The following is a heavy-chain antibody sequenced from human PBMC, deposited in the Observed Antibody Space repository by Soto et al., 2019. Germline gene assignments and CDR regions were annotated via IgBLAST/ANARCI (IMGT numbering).Heavy chain of an antibody. CDR1: GGSISSHN. CDR2: IRDSGDN. CDR3: VRQGFGALHGLVDV. D-gene: IGHD3-10*01. J-gene: IGHJ6*02. V-gene: IGHV4-59*08. Sequence: QVQLQESGPGLVKPSETLSLICSDSGGSISSHNWGWIRLPPGKGLEWIWYIRDSGDNSYTPSLNGCVTMSLDTSKKEFSLKLTSVTAADTAVYYCVRQGFGALHGLVDVWGQGTTVTVSS.